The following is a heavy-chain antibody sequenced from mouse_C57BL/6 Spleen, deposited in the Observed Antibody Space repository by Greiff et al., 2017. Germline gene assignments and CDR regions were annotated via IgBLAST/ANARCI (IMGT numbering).Heavy chain of an antibody. CDR3: ERSRHYEVYMDY. Sequence: VQLQQSGPELVKPGASVKISCKASGYTFTDYYMNWVKQSHGKSLEWIGDINPNNGGTSYNQKFKGKATLTVDKSSSTAYMELRSLTSEDSAVYYCERSRHYEVYMDYWGQGTSVTVSS. CDR1: GYTFTDYY. J-gene: IGHJ4*01. D-gene: IGHD2-4*01. CDR2: INPNNGGT. V-gene: IGHV1-26*01.